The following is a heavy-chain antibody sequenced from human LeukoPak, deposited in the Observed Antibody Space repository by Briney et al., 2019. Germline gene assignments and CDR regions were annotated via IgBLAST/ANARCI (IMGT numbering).Heavy chain of an antibody. D-gene: IGHD4-17*01. Sequence: QAGGSLRLSCAASGFIFSDYWMSWVRQAPGKGLEWVASIKEYGGEKFYVDSVKGRFTISRDNTKNSLSLQMNSLRAEDTALYYCARARYGDFAWGQGTLVTVSS. CDR2: IKEYGGEK. CDR1: GFIFSDYW. V-gene: IGHV3-7*03. J-gene: IGHJ5*02. CDR3: ARARYGDFA.